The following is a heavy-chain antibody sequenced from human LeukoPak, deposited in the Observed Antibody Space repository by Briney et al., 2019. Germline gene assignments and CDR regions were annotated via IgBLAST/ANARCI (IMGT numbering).Heavy chain of an antibody. CDR1: GGTFSSYA. D-gene: IGHD3-3*01. Sequence: ASVKVSCKASGGTFSSYAISWVRQAPGQGLEWMGGIIPIFGTANYAQKFQGRVTITTDESTSTAYMELSSLRSEDTAVYYCARAKGAWSRGYYDFWSGYPFDPWGQGTLVTVSS. V-gene: IGHV1-69*05. J-gene: IGHJ5*02. CDR2: IIPIFGTA. CDR3: ARAKGAWSRGYYDFWSGYPFDP.